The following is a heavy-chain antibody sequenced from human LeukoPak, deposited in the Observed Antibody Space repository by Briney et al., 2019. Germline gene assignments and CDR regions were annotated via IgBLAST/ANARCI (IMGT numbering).Heavy chain of an antibody. J-gene: IGHJ3*02. CDR3: ARELGPPGAFDI. CDR1: GFTFSSYS. V-gene: IGHV3-21*01. Sequence: GGSLRLSCAASGFTFSSYSMNWVRQAPGKGLEWVSSISSSSSYIYYADSVKGRFTTSRDNAKNSLYLQMNSLRAEDTAVYYGARELGPPGAFDIWGQGTMVTVSS. CDR2: ISSSSSYI. D-gene: IGHD1-14*01.